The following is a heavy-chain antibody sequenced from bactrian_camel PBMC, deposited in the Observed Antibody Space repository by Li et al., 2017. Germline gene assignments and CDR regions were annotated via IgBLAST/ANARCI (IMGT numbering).Heavy chain of an antibody. CDR2: ISAVSILGST. Sequence: VQLVESGGGLVQPGGSLRFPCTASGFTFSSYTMRWVRQALGKGLEWVSHISAVSILGSTYADSVKGRFTASRDNAKNTLYLQMNSLKPEDTAMYYCATEYEDGDSWEAYHNWGQGTQVTVS. CDR1: GFTFSSYT. D-gene: IGHD2*01. J-gene: IGHJ4*01. V-gene: IGHV3S42*01. CDR3: ATEYEDGDSWEAYHN.